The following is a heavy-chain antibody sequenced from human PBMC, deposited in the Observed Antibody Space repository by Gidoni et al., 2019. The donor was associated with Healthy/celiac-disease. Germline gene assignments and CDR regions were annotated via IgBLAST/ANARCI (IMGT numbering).Heavy chain of an antibody. J-gene: IGHJ4*02. CDR2: ISGRGGST. Sequence: EVQLLESGGGLVQPGGSLRLSCAASGFTFSSYAMSWVRQAPGKGLEWVSAISGRGGSTYYADSVKGRFTISRDNSKNTLYLQMNSLRAEDTAVYYCAKDSSGILWFGEFLIDYWGQGTLVTVSS. D-gene: IGHD3-10*01. CDR3: AKDSSGILWFGEFLIDY. CDR1: GFTFSSYA. V-gene: IGHV3-23*01.